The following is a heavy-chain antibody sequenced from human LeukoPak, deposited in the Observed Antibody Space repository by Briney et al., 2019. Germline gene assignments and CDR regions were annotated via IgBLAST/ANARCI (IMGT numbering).Heavy chain of an antibody. CDR2: IYTSGST. CDR1: GGSFSSYY. V-gene: IGHV4-4*07. J-gene: IGHJ4*02. D-gene: IGHD3-10*01. CDR3: ARDYGSGSGFDY. Sequence: SETLSLTCTFYGGSFSSYYWSWIRQPAGKGLEWIGRIYTSGSTNYNPSLKSRVTMSVDTSKNQFSLKLSSVTAADTAVYYCARDYGSGSGFDYWGQGTLVTVSS.